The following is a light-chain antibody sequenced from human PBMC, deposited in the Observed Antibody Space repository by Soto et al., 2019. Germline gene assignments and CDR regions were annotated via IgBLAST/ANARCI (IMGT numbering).Light chain of an antibody. Sequence: QSALTQPASVSGSPGQSITISCTGTSSDVGGYNYVSWYQQHPGKAPKLMIYDVSNRPSGVSNRFSGSKSGNTASLTISGLQAEDEADYYCSSYTGRGTLVVFGGGTELAVL. J-gene: IGLJ3*02. CDR3: SSYTGRGTLVV. V-gene: IGLV2-14*01. CDR1: SSDVGGYNY. CDR2: DVS.